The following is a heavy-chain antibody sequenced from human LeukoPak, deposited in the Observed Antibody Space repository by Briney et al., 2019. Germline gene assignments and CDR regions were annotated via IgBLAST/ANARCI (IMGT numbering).Heavy chain of an antibody. D-gene: IGHD6-19*01. CDR1: GYTFTGYY. Sequence: ASVKVSCKASGYTFTGYYIQWVRQAPGLGLEWMGWVNPNSGGTKYAQKFQGRVAMTRDTSISTAYVELSRLRSDDTAIYYCARVAVAGTFEYYFDYWGQGSLVIVSS. V-gene: IGHV1-2*02. CDR3: ARVAVAGTFEYYFDY. CDR2: VNPNSGGT. J-gene: IGHJ4*02.